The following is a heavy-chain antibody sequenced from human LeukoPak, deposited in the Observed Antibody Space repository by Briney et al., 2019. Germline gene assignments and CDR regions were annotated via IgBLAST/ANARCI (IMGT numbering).Heavy chain of an antibody. CDR1: GGSISSYY. Sequence: PSETLSLTCTVSGGSISSYYWSWIRPPPGKGLEWIGYIYYSGSTNYNPSLKSRVTISVDTSKNQFSLKLSSVTAADTAVYYCARGGSIAAAGIDYWGQGTLVTVSS. CDR2: IYYSGST. D-gene: IGHD6-13*01. V-gene: IGHV4-59*01. CDR3: ARGGSIAAAGIDY. J-gene: IGHJ4*02.